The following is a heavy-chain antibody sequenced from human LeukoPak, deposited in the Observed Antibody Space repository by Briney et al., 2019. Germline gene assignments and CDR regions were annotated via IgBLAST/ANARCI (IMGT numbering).Heavy chain of an antibody. CDR2: MNPNGST. V-gene: IGHV4-34*01. CDR1: GGSFSGYY. Sequence: SETLSLTCAVYGGSFSGYYWTWIRQTPGKGLEWIGEMNPNGSTNYNPSLKSRVTISVDTSKNQFSLKLSSVTAADTAVYYCARGRQDVTMIVVVMAAVSYYLDVWGKGTTVTVS. J-gene: IGHJ6*03. CDR3: ARGRQDVTMIVVVMAAVSYYLDV. D-gene: IGHD3-22*01.